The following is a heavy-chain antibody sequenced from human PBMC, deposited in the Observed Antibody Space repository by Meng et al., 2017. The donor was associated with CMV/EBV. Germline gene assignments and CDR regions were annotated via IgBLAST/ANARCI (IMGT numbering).Heavy chain of an antibody. D-gene: IGHD3-3*01. Sequence: GEFLKISFAASGFTFSSYAMHWVRQAPGKGLGWVAVISYDGSNKYYADSVKGRFTISRDNSKNTLYLQMNSLRAEDTAVYYCARDRGYDFWSGSTDYWGQGTLVTVSS. CDR3: ARDRGYDFWSGSTDY. J-gene: IGHJ4*02. CDR2: ISYDGSNK. CDR1: GFTFSSYA. V-gene: IGHV3-30-3*01.